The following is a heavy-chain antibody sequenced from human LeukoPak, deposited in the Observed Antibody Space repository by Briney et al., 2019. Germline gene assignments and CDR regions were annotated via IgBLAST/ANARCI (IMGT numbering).Heavy chain of an antibody. V-gene: IGHV3-30*02. D-gene: IGHD3-10*01. Sequence: GGSLRLSCAASGFTFSSYGMHWVRQAPGKGLEWVAFIRYDGSKKNYADSVKGRFTISGDNSKNTLYLQMNSLRAEDTAVYYCAKDPGGEVLPDYWGQGTLVTVSS. CDR1: GFTFSSYG. CDR3: AKDPGGEVLPDY. J-gene: IGHJ4*02. CDR2: IRYDGSKK.